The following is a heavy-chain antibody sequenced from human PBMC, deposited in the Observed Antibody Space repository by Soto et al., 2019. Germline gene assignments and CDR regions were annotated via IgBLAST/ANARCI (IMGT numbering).Heavy chain of an antibody. CDR1: GFTFSSYA. J-gene: IGHJ4*02. CDR2: ISYDGSNK. CDR3: ARDWDY. V-gene: IGHV3-30-3*01. Sequence: QVQLVESGGGVVQPGRSLRLSCAASGFTFSSYAMHWVRQAPGKGLEWVAVISYDGSNKYYADSVKGRFTISRDNSKNTLYLQMNSRRAEDTAVYYCARDWDYWGQGTLVTVSS.